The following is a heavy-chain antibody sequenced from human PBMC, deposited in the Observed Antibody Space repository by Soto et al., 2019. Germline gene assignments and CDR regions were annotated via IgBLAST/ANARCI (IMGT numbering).Heavy chain of an antibody. CDR2: FIPVFGTT. Sequence: SVKVSCKATSGTFSDYGISWLRQARGQGLEWMGGFIPVFGTTTYAQKFQGRVTIKADGSSTSATMYLSGLTSDDTAVYFCARAIGSSSFYFDFWGQ. CDR1: SGTFSDYG. D-gene: IGHD6-6*01. J-gene: IGHJ4*02. V-gene: IGHV1-69*13. CDR3: ARAIGSSSFYFDF.